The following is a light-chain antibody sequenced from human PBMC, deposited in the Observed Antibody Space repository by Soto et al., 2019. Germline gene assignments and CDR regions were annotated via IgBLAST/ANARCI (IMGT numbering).Light chain of an antibody. J-gene: IGKJ4*01. CDR3: QQYGTSPPLT. CDR2: GAS. CDR1: KTVNNNY. Sequence: IVLMQSPGTLSSSPGERATLSCSSSKTVNNNYLAWYQQKPGQAPRLLIDGASSRATGIPDRFSGSGSGTDFTLTISRLEPEDFAVYYCQQYGTSPPLTFGGGTKVEIK. V-gene: IGKV3-20*01.